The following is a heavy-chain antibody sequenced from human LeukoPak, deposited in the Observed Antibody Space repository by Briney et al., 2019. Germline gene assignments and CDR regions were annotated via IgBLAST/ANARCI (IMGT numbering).Heavy chain of an antibody. CDR2: ISYDGSNK. Sequence: GRSLRLSCAASGCTFSSYAMHWVRQAPGKGLEWVAVISYDGSNKYYADSVKGRFTISRDNSKNTLYLQMNSLRAEDTAVYYCARVQDSSGWYYFDYWGQGTLFTVSS. D-gene: IGHD6-19*01. V-gene: IGHV3-30*04. CDR1: GCTFSSYA. J-gene: IGHJ4*02. CDR3: ARVQDSSGWYYFDY.